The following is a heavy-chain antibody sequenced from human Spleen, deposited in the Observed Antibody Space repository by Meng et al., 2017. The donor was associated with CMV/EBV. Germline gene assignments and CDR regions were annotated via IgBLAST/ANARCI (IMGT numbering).Heavy chain of an antibody. CDR2: INPSGGST. V-gene: IGHV1-46*01. Sequence: ASVKVSCKSFGYTCTTYYMRWVRQAPGQGLEWMGIINPSGGSTSYAQKFQGRVTMTRDTSKSTVYMELSSLRSEDTAVYYCARAGFEDTAMVTNCLYWGQGTLVTVSS. J-gene: IGHJ4*02. CDR1: GYTCTTYY. CDR3: ARAGFEDTAMVTNCLY. D-gene: IGHD5-18*01.